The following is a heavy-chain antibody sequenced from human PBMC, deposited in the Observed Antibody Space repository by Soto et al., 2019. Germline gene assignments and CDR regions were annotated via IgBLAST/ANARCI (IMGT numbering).Heavy chain of an antibody. CDR1: GFTFSNYA. CDR3: AKISAMIVGAKEY. J-gene: IGHJ4*02. D-gene: IGHD1-26*01. V-gene: IGHV3-23*01. CDR2: ISGNGGST. Sequence: EAQLLESGGGLVQPGGSLRLSCVASGFTFSNYAMSWVRQAPGKGLEWVSAISGNGGSTYYADSVKGRFTISRDNSKNTLDLQMNSLRAEDTAVYYCAKISAMIVGAKEYWGQGTLVTVSS.